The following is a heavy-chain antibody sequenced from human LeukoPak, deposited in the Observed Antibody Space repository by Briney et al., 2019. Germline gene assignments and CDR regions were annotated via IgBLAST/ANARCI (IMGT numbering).Heavy chain of an antibody. CDR1: GFTFSSYG. Sequence: GGSLRLSCAASGFTFSSYGMHWVRQAPGKGLEWVAVISYDGSNKYYADSVKGRFTISRDNSKNTLYLQMNSLRAEVTAVYYCARDRRDGYNLLDYWGQGTLVTVSS. J-gene: IGHJ4*02. V-gene: IGHV3-30*03. D-gene: IGHD5-24*01. CDR3: ARDRRDGYNLLDY. CDR2: ISYDGSNK.